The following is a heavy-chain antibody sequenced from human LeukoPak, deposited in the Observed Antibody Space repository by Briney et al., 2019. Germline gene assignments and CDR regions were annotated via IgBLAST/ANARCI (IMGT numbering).Heavy chain of an antibody. CDR1: EFTFDDYG. D-gene: IGHD3-10*01. Sequence: PGGSLRLSCVGSEFTFDDYGMNWVRQAPGKGLEWVSSISSSSSYIYYADSVKGRFTISRDNAKNSLYLQMNSLRAEDTAVYYCARVRAGEPPIYYYYYYMDVWGKGTTVTVSS. CDR3: ARVRAGEPPIYYYYYYMDV. J-gene: IGHJ6*03. CDR2: ISSSSSYI. V-gene: IGHV3-21*01.